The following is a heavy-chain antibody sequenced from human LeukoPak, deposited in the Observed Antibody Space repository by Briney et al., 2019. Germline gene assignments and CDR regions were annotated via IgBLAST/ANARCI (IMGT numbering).Heavy chain of an antibody. CDR3: AKDRTYSAYAALDY. D-gene: IGHD5-12*01. V-gene: IGHV3-9*01. CDR1: GFTFDDYS. Sequence: GRSLRLSCAASGFTFDDYSMHWVRHAPGKGLEWVSGISWYSGSAGYADSVKGRFTISRDSAKNSLYLQMNSLRTEDTALYYCAKDRTYSAYAALDYWGQGTLVTVSS. J-gene: IGHJ4*02. CDR2: ISWYSGSA.